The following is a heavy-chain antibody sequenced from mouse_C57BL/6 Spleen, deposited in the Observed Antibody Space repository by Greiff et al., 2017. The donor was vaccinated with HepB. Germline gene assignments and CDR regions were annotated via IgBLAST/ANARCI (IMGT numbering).Heavy chain of an antibody. CDR2: ISNGGGST. V-gene: IGHV5-12*01. CDR1: GFTFSDYY. Sequence: DVQLVESGGGLVQPGGSLKLSCAASGFTFSDYYMYWVRQTPEKRLEWVAYISNGGGSTYYPDTVKGRFTISRDNAKNTLYLQMSRLKSEDTAMYYCARHPSDGYYSYAMDYWGQGTSVTVSS. D-gene: IGHD2-3*01. J-gene: IGHJ4*01. CDR3: ARHPSDGYYSYAMDY.